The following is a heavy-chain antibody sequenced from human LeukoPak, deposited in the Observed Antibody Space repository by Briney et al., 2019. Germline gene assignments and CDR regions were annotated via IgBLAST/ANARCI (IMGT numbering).Heavy chain of an antibody. D-gene: IGHD3-3*01. Sequence: VASVKVSCKASGGTFSSYAISWVRQAPGRGLEWMGGIIPIFGTANYAQKFQGRVTITADESTSTAYMELSSLRSEDTAVYYCARRVTIFGVVTGAFDIWGQGTMVTVSS. CDR1: GGTFSSYA. V-gene: IGHV1-69*01. J-gene: IGHJ3*02. CDR3: ARRVTIFGVVTGAFDI. CDR2: IIPIFGTA.